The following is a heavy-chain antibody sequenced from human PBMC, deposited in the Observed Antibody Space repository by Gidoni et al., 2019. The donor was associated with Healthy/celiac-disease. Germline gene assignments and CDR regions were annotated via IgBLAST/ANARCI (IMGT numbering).Heavy chain of an antibody. CDR3: ARSWSGYSSGWYYFDY. D-gene: IGHD6-19*01. J-gene: IGHJ4*02. V-gene: IGHV3-21*01. Sequence: EVQLVESGGGLVKPGGSLRLSCAASGCPFSSYSMNWVRQAPGKGLEWVSAISSSSSYIYYADSVKGRFTISRDNAKNSLYLQMNSLRAEDTAVYYCARSWSGYSSGWYYFDYWGQGTLVTVSS. CDR2: ISSSSSYI. CDR1: GCPFSSYS.